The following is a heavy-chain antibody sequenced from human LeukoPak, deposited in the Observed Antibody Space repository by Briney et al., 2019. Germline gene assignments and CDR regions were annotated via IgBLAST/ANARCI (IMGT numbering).Heavy chain of an antibody. V-gene: IGHV1-2*02. CDR1: GYTFTGYY. CDR2: INSNSGAR. D-gene: IGHD1-26*01. CDR3: ARGRGGATTGLDH. Sequence: GASVKVSCKASGYTFTGYYMHWVRQAPAQGLESMGWINSNSGARNYAQKFQGRVTMSRDTSINTAYMELSRLTSDDTAVYYCARGRGGATTGLDHWGQGALVTVSS. J-gene: IGHJ4*02.